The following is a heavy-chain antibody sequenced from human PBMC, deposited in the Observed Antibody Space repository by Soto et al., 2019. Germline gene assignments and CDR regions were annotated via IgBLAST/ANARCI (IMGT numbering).Heavy chain of an antibody. Sequence: SETMSLTCTVSGGSVSSGSYYWNWSRQPPGKGLEWIGHIYYTRSTTYNPSPNSRATMTRDTASNTVYMALTRLTPDSTAIYYCARRQLRDYIRWSFDPWGQGTLVTVSS. CDR1: GGSVSSGSYY. D-gene: IGHD3-16*01. CDR2: IYYTRST. J-gene: IGHJ5*02. CDR3: ARRQLRDYIRWSFDP. V-gene: IGHV4-61*01.